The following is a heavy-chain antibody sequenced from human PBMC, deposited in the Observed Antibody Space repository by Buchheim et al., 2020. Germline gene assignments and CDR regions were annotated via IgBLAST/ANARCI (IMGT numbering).Heavy chain of an antibody. CDR2: IYYSGST. J-gene: IGHJ5*02. V-gene: IGHV4-59*01. Sequence: QVQLQESGPGLVKPSETLSLTCTVPGGSISSYYWSWIRQPPGKGLEWIGYIYYSGSTNYNPSLKSRVTISVDTSKNQFSLKLSSVTAADTAVYYCARAITIFGVVPNWFDPWGQGTL. D-gene: IGHD3-3*01. CDR3: ARAITIFGVVPNWFDP. CDR1: GGSISSYY.